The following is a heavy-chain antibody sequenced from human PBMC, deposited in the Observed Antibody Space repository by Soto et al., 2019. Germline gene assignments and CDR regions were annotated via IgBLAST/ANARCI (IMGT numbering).Heavy chain of an antibody. CDR1: GFIFSSYG. CDR3: AKDPSHITSPHFDY. V-gene: IGHV3-30*18. CDR2: ISYDGSNQ. D-gene: IGHD2-2*01. J-gene: IGHJ4*02. Sequence: QVQLVESGGGVVQPGRSLRLSCAASGFIFSSYGMHWVRQAPGKGLGWVAVISYDGSNQYYEDSVKGRFTISRDNSKNTLYLQMNSLRAEDTAVYYCAKDPSHITSPHFDYWGQGTLLTVS.